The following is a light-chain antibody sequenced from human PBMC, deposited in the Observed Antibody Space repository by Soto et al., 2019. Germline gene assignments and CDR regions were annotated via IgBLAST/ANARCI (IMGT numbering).Light chain of an antibody. CDR2: DAS. CDR3: LQDYNYPLT. CDR1: QSISSW. J-gene: IGKJ4*01. Sequence: DIQMTQSPSTLSASVGDRVTITCRASQSISSWLAWYQQKPGKAPKVLIYDASSLEYGVPSRFSGSGSGTEFTLTIRSLQPDDFATYYCLQDYNYPLTFGGGTKVEIK. V-gene: IGKV1-5*01.